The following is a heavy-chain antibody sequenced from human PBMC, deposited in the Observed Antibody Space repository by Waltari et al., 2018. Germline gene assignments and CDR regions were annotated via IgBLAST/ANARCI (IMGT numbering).Heavy chain of an antibody. CDR3: LRESILDY. V-gene: IGHV3-49*03. D-gene: IGHD6-6*01. Sequence: EVQLVESGGGLVQPGRSLRRYCSTSGFTFGDYTMSWYRQAPGKGLEWVGFKAYGGTPEYAASVKGRFTISRDDSKSVAYLQMNSLKSEDTAMYYCLRESILDYWGQGTLVTVSS. CDR1: GFTFGDYT. J-gene: IGHJ4*02. CDR2: KAYGGTP.